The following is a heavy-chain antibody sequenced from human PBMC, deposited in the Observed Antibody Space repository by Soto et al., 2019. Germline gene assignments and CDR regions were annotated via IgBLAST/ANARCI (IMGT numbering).Heavy chain of an antibody. Sequence: PGGSLRLSCAASGFTFSNYGMHWVRQAPGKGLEWVAAIWYDGTNKYYADSVKGRFTISRDNSKNMLYLEMNSLRAEDTAVYYCARRVNGYFDYWGQGALVTVS. CDR2: IWYDGTNK. V-gene: IGHV3-33*01. D-gene: IGHD2-8*01. CDR1: GFTFSNYG. J-gene: IGHJ4*02. CDR3: ARRVNGYFDY.